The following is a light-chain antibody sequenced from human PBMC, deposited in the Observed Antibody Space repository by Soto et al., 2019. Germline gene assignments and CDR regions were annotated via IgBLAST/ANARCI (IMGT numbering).Light chain of an antibody. Sequence: DIQITQSPSSLSASLVDRVTITCPASQDITKYLNWYQQKPGKAPKLLIYDASNLEIGVPSRFSGSGSGTDFTFTISTLQPEDVATYYCQHYANLPITFGQGTRLEIK. CDR3: QHYANLPIT. J-gene: IGKJ5*01. V-gene: IGKV1-33*01. CDR2: DAS. CDR1: QDITKY.